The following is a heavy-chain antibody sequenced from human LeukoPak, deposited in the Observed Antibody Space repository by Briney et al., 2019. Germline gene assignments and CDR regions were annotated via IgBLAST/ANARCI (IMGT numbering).Heavy chain of an antibody. CDR3: VRDIELST. CDR2: ISFSVANT. J-gene: IGHJ3*01. CDR1: GFTFSHSA. D-gene: IGHD3-16*02. V-gene: IGHV3-23*01. Sequence: AGSLRLSCAASGFTFSHSAMTWVRQAPGGGLEWVSLISFSVANTHSADSVKGRFTISRDNSKDTLFLQRNTLRAEDTAIYYCVRDIELSTWGLGTMVTVSS.